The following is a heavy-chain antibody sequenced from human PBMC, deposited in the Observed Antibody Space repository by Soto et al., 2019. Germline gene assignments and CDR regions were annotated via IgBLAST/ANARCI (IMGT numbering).Heavy chain of an antibody. Sequence: PGGSLRLSCAASGFTFDDYAMSWVGRAPGKGLERFSGINWRGSATGYADSVRGRFTISRDNAKKSLYLELSSLRAEDTALYHCVRERGPDSAMDYCYYYSFDVWGKGTTVTVSS. CDR1: GFTFDDYA. CDR3: VRERGPDSAMDYCYYYSFDV. V-gene: IGHV3-20*01. J-gene: IGHJ6*03. CDR2: INWRGSAT. D-gene: IGHD5-18*01.